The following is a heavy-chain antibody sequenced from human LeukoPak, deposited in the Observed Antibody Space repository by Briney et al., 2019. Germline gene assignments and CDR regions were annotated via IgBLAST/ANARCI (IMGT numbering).Heavy chain of an antibody. CDR2: ISYDGSNK. CDR3: AKDKSYSSGWFFDY. Sequence: GGSLRLSCAASGFTFSSYGMHWVRQAPGKGLEWVAVISYDGSNKYYADSVKGRFTISRDNSKNTLYLQMNSLRAEDTAVYYCAKDKSYSSGWFFDYRGQGALVTVSS. J-gene: IGHJ4*02. V-gene: IGHV3-30*18. CDR1: GFTFSSYG. D-gene: IGHD6-19*01.